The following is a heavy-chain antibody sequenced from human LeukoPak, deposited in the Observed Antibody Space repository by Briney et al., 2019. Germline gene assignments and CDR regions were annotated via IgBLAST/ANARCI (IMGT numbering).Heavy chain of an antibody. CDR3: ARDQFRTVVPAAHFDF. V-gene: IGHV3-30-3*01. Sequence: PGGSLILSCAASGFTLSSYAMHWVRQAPGKGLERVAVISYDGSIKYYADSVKGRFTISRDNSKNTLYLQMNSLRAEDTAVYYCARDQFRTVVPAAHFDFWGQGTLVIVSS. CDR1: GFTLSSYA. D-gene: IGHD2-2*01. J-gene: IGHJ4*02. CDR2: ISYDGSIK.